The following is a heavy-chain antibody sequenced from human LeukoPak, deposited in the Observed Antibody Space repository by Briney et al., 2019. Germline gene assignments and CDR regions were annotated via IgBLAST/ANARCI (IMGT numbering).Heavy chain of an antibody. J-gene: IGHJ5*02. CDR1: GFTFSSYW. D-gene: IGHD2-2*02. Sequence: GGSLRLSCAASGFTFSSYWMSWVRQAPGKGLEWVANIKRDGSEKYYVDSAKGRFTISRDNAKNSLYLQMNSLRAEDTAVYYCATHIVVVPAAIGWFDPWGQGTLVTVSS. V-gene: IGHV3-7*01. CDR3: ATHIVVVPAAIGWFDP. CDR2: IKRDGSEK.